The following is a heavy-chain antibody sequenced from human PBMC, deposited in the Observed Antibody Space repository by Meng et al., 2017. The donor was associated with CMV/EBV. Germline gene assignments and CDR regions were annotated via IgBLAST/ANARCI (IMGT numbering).Heavy chain of an antibody. CDR1: GFALDTQM. CDR2: ISSSSKYI. Sequence: GESLKISCAASGFALDTQMMTWVRQAPGKGLEWVATISSSSKYIHYSPSMTGRVTVSRDNAKNLLYLQMNSLSAEDTAVYFCARAYDYGDYDSCYFDYWGQGTLVTVSS. D-gene: IGHD4-17*01. J-gene: IGHJ4*02. CDR3: ARAYDYGDYDSCYFDY. V-gene: IGHV3-21*01.